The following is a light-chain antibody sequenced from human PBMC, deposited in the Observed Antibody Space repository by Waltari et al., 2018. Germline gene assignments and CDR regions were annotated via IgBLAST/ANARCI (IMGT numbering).Light chain of an antibody. V-gene: IGKV1-12*01. J-gene: IGKJ1*01. Sequence: DIRMTQSPSSVSASVGDRVTITCRASQDIRTWLAWYQQKPGKAPRLLIYHASGLQSGVPSRFSGSGSGTDFTLTISSLQPEDFATYSCQQSGTFPPTFGPGPKVEI. CDR3: QQSGTFPPT. CDR2: HAS. CDR1: QDIRTW.